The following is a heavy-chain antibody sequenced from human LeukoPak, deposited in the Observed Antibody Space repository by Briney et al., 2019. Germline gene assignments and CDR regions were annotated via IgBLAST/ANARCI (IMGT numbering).Heavy chain of an antibody. CDR1: GGSISSYY. CDR3: ARRAAAGTFLDY. CDR2: IYYSGST. V-gene: IGHV4-59*08. Sequence: ASETLSLTCTVSGGSISSYYWSWIRQPPGKGLEWIGNIYYSGSTNYNPSLKSRVTISVDPSKNQFSLKLTSVTAADTAVYYCARRAAAGTFLDYWGRGTLVTVSS. J-gene: IGHJ4*02. D-gene: IGHD6-13*01.